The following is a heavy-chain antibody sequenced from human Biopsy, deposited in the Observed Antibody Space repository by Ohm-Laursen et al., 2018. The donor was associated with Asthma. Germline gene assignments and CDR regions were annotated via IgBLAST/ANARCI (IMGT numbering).Heavy chain of an antibody. D-gene: IGHD1-26*01. CDR3: ARDGPVGAPLDY. V-gene: IGHV1-3*01. CDR2: INAGNGNT. CDR1: GYTFISYA. Sequence: ASVKVSCKASGYTFISYAIHWVRQAPGQRLEWMGWINAGNGNTNYAQKLQGRVTMTTDTSTSTAYMELRSLRSDDTAVYYCARDGPVGAPLDYWGQGTLVTVSS. J-gene: IGHJ4*02.